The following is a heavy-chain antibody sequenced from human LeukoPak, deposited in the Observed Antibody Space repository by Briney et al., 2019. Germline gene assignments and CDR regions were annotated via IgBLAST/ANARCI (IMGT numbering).Heavy chain of an antibody. CDR1: GYSFTDYY. J-gene: IGHJ6*03. Sequence: GASVKVSCKASGYSFTDYYIHWVRQAPGQGLEWVGWINPYSGGTNYAQKFQGRVTMTRDTSISTAYMELSRLGSDDTAVYYCARARVATTTPNLYYMDVWGRGTTVTVSS. CDR2: INPYSGGT. D-gene: IGHD5-12*01. CDR3: ARARVATTTPNLYYMDV. V-gene: IGHV1-2*02.